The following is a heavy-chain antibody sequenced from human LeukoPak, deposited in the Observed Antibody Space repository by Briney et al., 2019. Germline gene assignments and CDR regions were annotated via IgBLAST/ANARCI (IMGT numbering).Heavy chain of an antibody. CDR3: ARHVSAVAADY. V-gene: IGHV5-51*01. CDR1: GYGFTSYW. CDR2: IYPGDSDT. J-gene: IGHJ4*02. Sequence: GESLKISCKGSGYGFTSYWIGWVRQMPGKGLEWMGIIYPGDSDTRYSPSSQGQVTISADKSISTAYLQWSSLKASDTAMYYCARHVSAVAADYWGQGTLVTVSS. D-gene: IGHD6-19*01.